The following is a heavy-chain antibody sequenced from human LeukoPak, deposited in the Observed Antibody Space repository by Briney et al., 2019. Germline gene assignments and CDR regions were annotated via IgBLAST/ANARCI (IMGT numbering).Heavy chain of an antibody. J-gene: IGHJ6*02. D-gene: IGHD6-13*01. CDR2: IYSGGST. CDR1: GFSLSSKY. V-gene: IGHV3-53*05. CDR3: ARDPEWAAAGTGYYYYGMDV. Sequence: GGSLRLSCAASGFSLSSKYMSWVGQAPGKGLEWVSVIYSGGSTYYADSVKGRFTISRDNSKNTLYLQMNSLRAEDTAVYYCARDPEWAAAGTGYYYYGMDVWGQGTTVTVSS.